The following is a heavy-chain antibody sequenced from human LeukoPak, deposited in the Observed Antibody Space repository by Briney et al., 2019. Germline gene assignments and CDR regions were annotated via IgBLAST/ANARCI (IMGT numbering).Heavy chain of an antibody. CDR3: ARERVGATDHDAFDI. V-gene: IGHV4-4*07. Sequence: SETLSLTCTVSGGSISSCYWSWIRQPAGKGLEWIGRIYTSGSTNYNPSLKSRVTISVDKSKNQFSLKLSSVTAADTAAYYCARERVGATDHDAFDIWGQGTMVTVSS. CDR2: IYTSGST. CDR1: GGSISSCY. J-gene: IGHJ3*02. D-gene: IGHD1-26*01.